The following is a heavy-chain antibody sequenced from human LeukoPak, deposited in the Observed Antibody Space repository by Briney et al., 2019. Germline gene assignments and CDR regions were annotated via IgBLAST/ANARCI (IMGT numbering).Heavy chain of an antibody. J-gene: IGHJ5*02. D-gene: IGHD3-22*01. Sequence: GGSLRLSCAASGFTFSNYAMSWVRQAPGKGLEWVSGISGSGGSTYYADSVKGRFTISRDNSKNTLYLQMNSLRAEDTAVYYCAKDLGSYDSSGYYYLGIVNWFDPWGQGTLVTVSS. CDR2: ISGSGGST. V-gene: IGHV3-23*01. CDR1: GFTFSNYA. CDR3: AKDLGSYDSSGYYYLGIVNWFDP.